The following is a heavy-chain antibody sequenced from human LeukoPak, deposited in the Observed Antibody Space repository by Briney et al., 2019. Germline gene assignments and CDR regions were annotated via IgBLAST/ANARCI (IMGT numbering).Heavy chain of an antibody. J-gene: IGHJ4*02. Sequence: GGSLRLSCAASGFTFSSYSMNWVRQAPGKGLEWVSSISSSSSYIYYADSVKGRFTISRDNAKNSLYLQMNSLRAEDTAVYYCARAMGGYYGSRERLGYDYWGQGTLVTVSS. CDR3: ARAMGGYYGSRERLGYDY. D-gene: IGHD3-10*01. V-gene: IGHV3-21*04. CDR2: ISSSSSYI. CDR1: GFTFSSYS.